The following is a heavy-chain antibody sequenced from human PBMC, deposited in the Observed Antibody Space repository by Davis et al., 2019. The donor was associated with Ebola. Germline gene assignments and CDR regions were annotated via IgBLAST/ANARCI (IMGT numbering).Heavy chain of an antibody. CDR2: IYYSGST. V-gene: IGHV4-31*03. J-gene: IGHJ3*02. Sequence: SETLSLTCTVSGGSISSGGYYWSWIRQHPVKGLEWIGYIYYSGSTYYNTSLKSRVTISVDTSKNQFSLKLSSVTAADTAVYYCARGRYCSSTSCYAFDIWGQGTMVTVSS. D-gene: IGHD2-2*01. CDR1: GGSISSGGYY. CDR3: ARGRYCSSTSCYAFDI.